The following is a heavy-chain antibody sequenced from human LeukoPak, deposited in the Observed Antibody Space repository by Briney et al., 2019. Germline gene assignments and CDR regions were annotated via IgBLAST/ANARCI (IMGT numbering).Heavy chain of an antibody. CDR3: ARWIYDSSGYYLGN. J-gene: IGHJ4*02. CDR2: KKQDGSGK. V-gene: IGHV3-7*05. CDR1: GFTFNNFW. D-gene: IGHD3-22*01. Sequence: GGSLSLSCAASGFTFNNFWMSWVRQAPGKGLEWVANKKQDGSGKYYVDSVKGRFTISRDNSKNSLYLQMNSLRAEDTAVYYCARWIYDSSGYYLGNWGQGTLVTVSS.